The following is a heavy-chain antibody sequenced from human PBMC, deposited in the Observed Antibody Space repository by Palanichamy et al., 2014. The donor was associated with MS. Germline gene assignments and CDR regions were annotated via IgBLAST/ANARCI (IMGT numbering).Heavy chain of an antibody. CDR3: ARDLITPLGAGFDY. D-gene: IGHD1-14*01. Sequence: QVQLVEVWGGVVQPGRSLRLSCAASGSTFSSYGMHWVRQAPGKGLEWVAVIWYDGSNKYYADSVKGRFTISRDNSKNTLYLQMNSLRAEDTAVYYCARDLITPLGAGFDYWGQGTLVTVSS. J-gene: IGHJ4*02. V-gene: IGHV3-33*01. CDR2: IWYDGSNK. CDR1: GSTFSSYG.